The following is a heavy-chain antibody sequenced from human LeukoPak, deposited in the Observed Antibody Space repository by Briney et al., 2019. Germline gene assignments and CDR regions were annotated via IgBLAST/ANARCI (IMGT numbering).Heavy chain of an antibody. Sequence: SETLSLTCTVSGGSISSSSYYWGWIRQPPGKGLEWIGSIYYSGSTYYNPSLKSRVTISVDTSKNQFSLKLSSVTAADTAVYYCARRSGYDLIDYWGQGTLVTVSS. CDR1: GGSISSSSYY. V-gene: IGHV4-39*01. J-gene: IGHJ4*02. D-gene: IGHD5-12*01. CDR2: IYYSGST. CDR3: ARRSGYDLIDY.